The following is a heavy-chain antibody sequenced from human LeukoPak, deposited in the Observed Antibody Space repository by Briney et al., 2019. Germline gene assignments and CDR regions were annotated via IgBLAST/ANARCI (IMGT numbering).Heavy chain of an antibody. CDR2: ISRGGDT. V-gene: IGHV4-34*01. D-gene: IGHD3-10*01. CDR3: ARGYGSGSYYNY. Sequence: SETLSLTCAVYGGSFSGYYWSWTRQPPGKGLEWIGEISRGGDTNYNPSLKSRVTISLDTSKNQFSLKLSSVTAADTAVYYCARGYGSGSYYNYWGQGTLVTVSS. J-gene: IGHJ4*02. CDR1: GGSFSGYY.